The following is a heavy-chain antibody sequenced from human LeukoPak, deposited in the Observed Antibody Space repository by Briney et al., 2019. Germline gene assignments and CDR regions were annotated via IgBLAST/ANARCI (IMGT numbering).Heavy chain of an antibody. V-gene: IGHV4-61*08. CDR3: ASSEYSSGWYRVDY. CDR1: GGSISSGGYY. D-gene: IGHD6-19*01. J-gene: IGHJ4*02. Sequence: SETLSLTCTVSGGSISSGGYYWSWIRQPPGKGLEWIGYIYYSGSTNYNPSLKSRVTISVDTSKNQFSLKLSSVTAADTAVYYCASSEYSSGWYRVDYWGQGTLVTVSS. CDR2: IYYSGST.